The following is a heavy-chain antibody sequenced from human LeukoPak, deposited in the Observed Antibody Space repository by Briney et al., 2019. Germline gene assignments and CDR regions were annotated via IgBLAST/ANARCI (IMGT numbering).Heavy chain of an antibody. CDR2: ISAYNGNT. J-gene: IGHJ5*02. CDR1: GYTFTSYG. Sequence: ASVKVSCKASGYTFTSYGISWVRQAPGQGLEWMGWISAYNGNTNYAQKLQGRVTMTTDTSTSTAYMELSRLTSDDTAVYYCATGYGSGSYGRFDPWGQGTLVTVSS. V-gene: IGHV1-18*01. CDR3: ATGYGSGSYGRFDP. D-gene: IGHD3-10*01.